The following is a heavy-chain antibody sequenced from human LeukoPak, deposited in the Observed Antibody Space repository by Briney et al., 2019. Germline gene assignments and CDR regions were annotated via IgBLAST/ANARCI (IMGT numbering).Heavy chain of an antibody. CDR2: ISAYNGNT. Sequence: ASVRVSCKASGYGFPSYGISWVRQAPGQGLEWMGWISAYNGNTNYAQKLQGRVTMTTDTSTSTAYMELRSLRSDDTAVYYCARDHIVGATTSWCPDYWGQGTLVTVSS. J-gene: IGHJ4*02. CDR3: ARDHIVGATTSWCPDY. V-gene: IGHV1-18*01. D-gene: IGHD1-26*01. CDR1: GYGFPSYG.